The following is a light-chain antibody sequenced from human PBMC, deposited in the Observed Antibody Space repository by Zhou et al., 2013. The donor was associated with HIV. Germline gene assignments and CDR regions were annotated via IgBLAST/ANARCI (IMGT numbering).Light chain of an antibody. Sequence: DIQMTQSPSTLSASVGDRVTITCRASQSINRWLAWYQQKPGKAPKLLIYKASTLESGVPSRFSGSGSGTEFTLTISNLQPEDFATYYCRQDYNNPRTFGQGTRVEIK. J-gene: IGKJ1*01. CDR2: KAS. V-gene: IGKV1-5*03. CDR3: RQDYNNPRT. CDR1: QSINRW.